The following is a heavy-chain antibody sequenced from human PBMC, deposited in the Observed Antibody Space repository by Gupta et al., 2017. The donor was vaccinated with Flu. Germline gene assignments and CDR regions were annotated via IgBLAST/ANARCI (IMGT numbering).Heavy chain of an antibody. J-gene: IGHJ4*02. CDR1: EFSFSTFG. Sequence: DVQLLESGGGLVQPGGSLRLSCAASEFSFSTFGMTWVRQAPGKGLEWLSAITGSGHTTYYADSVKGRFTISRDNSRNTLFLQMNSLRAEDTAVYYCVKDGALALIGRFDFWGQGILVTVSS. V-gene: IGHV3-23*01. CDR2: ITGSGHTT. D-gene: IGHD3-16*02. CDR3: VKDGALALIGRFDF.